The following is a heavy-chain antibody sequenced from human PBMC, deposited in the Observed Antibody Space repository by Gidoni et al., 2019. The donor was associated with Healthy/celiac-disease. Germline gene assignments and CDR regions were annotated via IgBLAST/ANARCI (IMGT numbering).Heavy chain of an antibody. Sequence: EVQLVESGGGLVQPGGSLRLSCAASGFTFSSYEMNWVRQAPGKGLEWVSYISSSGSTIYYADSVKGRFTISRDNAKNSLYLQMNSLRAEDTAVYYCARDKDRGMVQGVIDAFDIWGQGTMVTVSS. D-gene: IGHD3-10*01. V-gene: IGHV3-48*03. CDR3: ARDKDRGMVQGVIDAFDI. CDR1: GFTFSSYE. CDR2: ISSSGSTI. J-gene: IGHJ3*02.